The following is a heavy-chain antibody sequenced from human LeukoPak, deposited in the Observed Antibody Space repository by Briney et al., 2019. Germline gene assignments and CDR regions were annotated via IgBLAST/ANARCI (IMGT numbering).Heavy chain of an antibody. Sequence: SSETLSLTCTVSGGSISRYYWSWIRQPAGKGLEWIGHIYNSGSTNYNPSLKGRVTMSVATSKNQFSLHLSSVTAADTAVYYCARSAFLVTAPGLYYFDYWGQGTLVAVSS. D-gene: IGHD6-13*01. CDR3: ARSAFLVTAPGLYYFDY. J-gene: IGHJ4*02. CDR1: GGSISRYY. CDR2: IYNSGST. V-gene: IGHV4-4*07.